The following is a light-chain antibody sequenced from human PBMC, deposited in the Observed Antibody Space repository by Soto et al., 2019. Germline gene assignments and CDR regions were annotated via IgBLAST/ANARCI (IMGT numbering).Light chain of an antibody. CDR2: DVS. CDR1: SSDVGGYNY. J-gene: IGLJ1*01. CDR3: SSYTSSTWV. Sequence: QSVLTQPASVSGSPGQSITISCTGTSSDVGGYNYVSWYQQHPGKAPKLVIYDVSNRPSGVSNRFSGSKSGNTASLTISGLQAEDEADYYCSSYTSSTWVFGTGTKVTVL. V-gene: IGLV2-14*01.